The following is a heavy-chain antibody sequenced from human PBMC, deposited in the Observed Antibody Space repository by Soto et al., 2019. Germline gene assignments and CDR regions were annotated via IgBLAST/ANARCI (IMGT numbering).Heavy chain of an antibody. V-gene: IGHV3-48*01. Sequence: ESGGGLVQPGGSLRLSCAASGFTFSSYSMDWVRQAPGKGLEWVSYISSSSSTIYYADSVKGRFTISRDNANNSLHLQMNSLRAEDTAVYYCERGLSGGSGGDAFNIWGQGTTVTVSS. CDR2: ISSSSSTI. D-gene: IGHD6-19*01. J-gene: IGHJ3*02. CDR1: GFTFSSYS. CDR3: ERGLSGGSGGDAFNI.